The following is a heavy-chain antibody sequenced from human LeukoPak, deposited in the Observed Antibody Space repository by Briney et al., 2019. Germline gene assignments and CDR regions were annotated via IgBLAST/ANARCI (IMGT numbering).Heavy chain of an antibody. CDR1: GGSFSGYY. Sequence: PSETLSLTCAVYGGSFSGYYWSWIRQPPGKGLEWIGEINHSGSTNYNPSLKSRVTISVDTSKNQFSLKLSSVTAADTAVYYCARYYYGSPFDIWGQGTMVTVSS. CDR2: INHSGST. V-gene: IGHV4-34*01. CDR3: ARYYYGSPFDI. J-gene: IGHJ3*02. D-gene: IGHD3-10*01.